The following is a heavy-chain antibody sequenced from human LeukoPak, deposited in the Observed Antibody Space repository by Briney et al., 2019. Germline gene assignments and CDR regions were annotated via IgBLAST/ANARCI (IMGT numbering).Heavy chain of an antibody. Sequence: SETLSLTCTVSGGSISSYYWNWIRQPAGKGLEWIGRISSSGSANYNPSLKSRVTLSVDTSRNQLSLILNSVTAADTAVFYCATEPTRTPYYHMASGAKGPRSSSP. D-gene: IGHD1-1*01. J-gene: IGHJ6*03. V-gene: IGHV4-4*07. CDR2: ISSSGSA. CDR3: ATEPTRTPYYHMAS. CDR1: GGSISSYY.